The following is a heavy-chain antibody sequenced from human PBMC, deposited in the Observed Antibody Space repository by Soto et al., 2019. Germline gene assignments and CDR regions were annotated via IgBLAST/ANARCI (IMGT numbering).Heavy chain of an antibody. J-gene: IGHJ6*02. Sequence: QVQLVQSGAEVKKPGSSVKVSCKASGGTFSSYAISWVRQAPGQGLKWMGGIIPIFGTANYAQKFQGRVTITADESTSTAYMELSSLRSEDTAVYYCARDRRYYDSSGQSTRYYYYGMDVWGQGTTVTVSS. D-gene: IGHD3-22*01. CDR2: IIPIFGTA. CDR3: ARDRRYYDSSGQSTRYYYYGMDV. CDR1: GGTFSSYA. V-gene: IGHV1-69*01.